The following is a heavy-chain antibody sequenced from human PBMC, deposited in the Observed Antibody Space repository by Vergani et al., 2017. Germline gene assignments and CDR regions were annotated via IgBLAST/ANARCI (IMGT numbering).Heavy chain of an antibody. CDR3: ARSRIYYGAGSPDY. J-gene: IGHJ4*02. D-gene: IGHD3-10*01. CDR1: GASVNSYY. Sequence: QVKLQESGPGLVKPSGTLSLTCTVSGASVNSYYWSWIRQPPGKGLEWVGYVSFRGDTLYDPSVKGRMTISLNTSSNQFSLYLTSVTAADTAVYYCARSRIYYGAGSPDYWGQGTLVTVSS. CDR2: VSFRGDT. V-gene: IGHV4-59*02.